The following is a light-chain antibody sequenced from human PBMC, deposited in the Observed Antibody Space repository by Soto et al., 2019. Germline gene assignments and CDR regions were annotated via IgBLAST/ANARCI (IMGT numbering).Light chain of an antibody. V-gene: IGLV2-14*01. Sequence: QSVLTQPASVSGSPGQSITISCSGTSEDVGGYNYVSWYQHHPGKAPKLMIYEVTNRPSGLSNRFSGSKSGSTASLTISGLQAEEEADYYCSSYTSSNTLVFGTGTKVTVL. J-gene: IGLJ1*01. CDR2: EVT. CDR3: SSYTSSNTLV. CDR1: SEDVGGYNY.